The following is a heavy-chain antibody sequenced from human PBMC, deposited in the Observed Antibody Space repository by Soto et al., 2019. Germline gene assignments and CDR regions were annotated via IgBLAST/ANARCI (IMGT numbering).Heavy chain of an antibody. V-gene: IGHV3-43*01. CDR3: AKDIVAVAGHTQYYYYGMDV. Sequence: PVGSLRLSCASSGGTCDDYTMHWVRQAPGKGLEWVSLISWDGGSTYYADSVKGRFTISRDNSKNSLYLQMNSLRTEDTALYYCAKDIVAVAGHTQYYYYGMDVWGQGTTVTVSS. D-gene: IGHD6-19*01. CDR2: ISWDGGST. J-gene: IGHJ6*02. CDR1: GGTCDDYT.